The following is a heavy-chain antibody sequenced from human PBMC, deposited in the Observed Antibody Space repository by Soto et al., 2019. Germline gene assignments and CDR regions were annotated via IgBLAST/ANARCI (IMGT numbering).Heavy chain of an antibody. CDR2: MSSGGGTI. J-gene: IGHJ4*02. Sequence: QVQLVESGGGLVKPGGSLRLSCAASGFSLSDYYMTWIRQAPGKGLEWLSSMSSGGGTIYYADSVKGRFTISRDNAKNSLNLQMNSLRAEDTALYYCARTRCWQDDDLVFDYWGQGTLVPVS. D-gene: IGHD3-16*01. CDR3: ARTRCWQDDDLVFDY. CDR1: GFSLSDYY. V-gene: IGHV3-11*01.